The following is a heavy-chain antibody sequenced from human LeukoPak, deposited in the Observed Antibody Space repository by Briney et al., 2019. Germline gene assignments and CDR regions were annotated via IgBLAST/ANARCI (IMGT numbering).Heavy chain of an antibody. CDR3: ARAGMSNYDSSGYYDY. V-gene: IGHV3-7*01. D-gene: IGHD3-22*01. CDR1: GFTFSSYG. J-gene: IGHJ4*02. CDR2: IKQDGSEK. Sequence: GGSLRLSCAASGFTFSSYGMSWVRQAPGKGLEWVANIKQDGSEKYYVDSVKGRLTISRDNAKNSLYLQMNSLRAEATAVYYCARAGMSNYDSSGYYDYWGQGTLVTVSS.